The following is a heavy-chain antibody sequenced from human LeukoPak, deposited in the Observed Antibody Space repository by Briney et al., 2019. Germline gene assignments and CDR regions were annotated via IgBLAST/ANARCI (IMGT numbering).Heavy chain of an antibody. D-gene: IGHD2-2*01. CDR3: ARDGTSTDDY. V-gene: IGHV1-18*01. Sequence: ASVKVSSKASGYTFTNYGISWVRQAPGQGLEWMGWISGYNDNTNYAQKFQGRLTVTTDTSTSTTYMELRSLRSDDTAVYYCARDGTSTDDYWGQGTLVTVSS. CDR1: GYTFTNYG. J-gene: IGHJ4*02. CDR2: ISGYNDNT.